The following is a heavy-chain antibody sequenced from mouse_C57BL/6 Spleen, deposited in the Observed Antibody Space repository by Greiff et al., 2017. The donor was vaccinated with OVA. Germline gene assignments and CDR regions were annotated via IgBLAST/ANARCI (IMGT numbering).Heavy chain of an antibody. J-gene: IGHJ1*03. Sequence: QVQLQQPGTELVKPGASVKLSCKASGYTFTSYWMHWVKQRPGQGLEWIGNINPSNGGTNYNEKFKSKATLTVDKPSSTAYMQLSSLTSEDSAVYDCARERYYYGSSYGYFDVWGTGTTVTVSS. V-gene: IGHV1-53*01. CDR1: GYTFTSYW. CDR3: ARERYYYGSSYGYFDV. D-gene: IGHD1-1*01. CDR2: INPSNGGT.